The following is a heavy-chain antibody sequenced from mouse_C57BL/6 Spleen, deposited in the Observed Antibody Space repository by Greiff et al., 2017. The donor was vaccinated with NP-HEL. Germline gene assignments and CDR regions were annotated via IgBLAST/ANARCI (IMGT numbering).Heavy chain of an antibody. CDR1: GFSFTSYG. V-gene: IGHV2-3*01. CDR2: IWGDGST. D-gene: IGHD2-5*01. CDR3: AKEGLGYYSNYRAWFAY. J-gene: IGHJ3*01. Sequence: VHLVESGPGLVAPSQSLSITCTVSGFSFTSYGVSWVRQPPGKGLEWLGVIWGDGSTNYHSALISRLSISKDNSKSQVFLKLNSLQTDDTATYYCAKEGLGYYSNYRAWFAYWGQGTLVTVSA.